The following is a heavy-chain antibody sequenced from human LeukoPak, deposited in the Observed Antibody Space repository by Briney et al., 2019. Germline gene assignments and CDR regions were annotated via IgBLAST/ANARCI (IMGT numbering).Heavy chain of an antibody. CDR3: ASSIVADGTSPFDY. D-gene: IGHD6-13*01. CDR1: GFTFDDYG. Sequence: GGSLRLSCAASGFTFDDYGMSWVRQAPGKGLEWVANIKHDGSEKRYVDSVKGRFTISRDNAKNSLYLQMNSLRAEDTAVYYCASSIVADGTSPFDYWGQGTLVTVSS. CDR2: IKHDGSEK. J-gene: IGHJ4*02. V-gene: IGHV3-7*01.